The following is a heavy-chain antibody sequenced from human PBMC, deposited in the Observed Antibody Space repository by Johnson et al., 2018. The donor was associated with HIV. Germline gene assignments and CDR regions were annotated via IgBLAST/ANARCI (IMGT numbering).Heavy chain of an antibody. D-gene: IGHD7-27*01. Sequence: VQLVESGGGVVQPGRSLRLSCAASGFTFSSYWMSWVRQAPGKGLEWVANIKQDGSEKYYVDSVKGRFTISRDNAKNSLYLQMNSLRTEDTAVYYCARDYWGSRGWDDAFDIWGQGTMVTVSS. CDR1: GFTFSSYW. J-gene: IGHJ3*02. V-gene: IGHV3-7*01. CDR3: ARDYWGSRGWDDAFDI. CDR2: IKQDGSEK.